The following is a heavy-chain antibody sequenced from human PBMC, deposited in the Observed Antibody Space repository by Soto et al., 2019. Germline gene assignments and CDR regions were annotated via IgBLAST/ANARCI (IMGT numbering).Heavy chain of an antibody. Sequence: PSETLSLTCTVSGGSISGTSYYWGWIRQPPGKGLEWIGSIYYSGTSNYNPSLKSRVTISVDTSKNQFSLKVRSVTAADTAVYNCAISGGNWPLDYWGQGTLVTVSS. CDR3: AISGGNWPLDY. CDR1: GGSISGTSYY. CDR2: IYYSGTS. D-gene: IGHD1-20*01. V-gene: IGHV4-39*01. J-gene: IGHJ4*02.